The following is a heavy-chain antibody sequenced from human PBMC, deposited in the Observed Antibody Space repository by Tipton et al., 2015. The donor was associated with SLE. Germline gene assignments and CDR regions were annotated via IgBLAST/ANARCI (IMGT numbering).Heavy chain of an antibody. CDR2: IYDSGST. Sequence: TLSLTCAVYGGSFSGYYWSWIRQPPGKGLEWIGYIYDSGSTNYNPSLKSRVTISVDTSNQFSLKLSSVTAADTAVYYCARRQASDAFDIWGQGTMLTVSS. J-gene: IGHJ3*02. CDR1: GGSFSGYY. CDR3: ARRQASDAFDI. V-gene: IGHV4-59*01.